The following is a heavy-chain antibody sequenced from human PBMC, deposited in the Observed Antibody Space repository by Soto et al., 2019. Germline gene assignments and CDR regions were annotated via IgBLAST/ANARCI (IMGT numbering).Heavy chain of an antibody. CDR2: INPISGGI. CDR1: GYTFTGYY. Sequence: ASVKVSCKASGYTFTGYYMHWVRQAPGQGLEWVGWINPISGGINFAQKFQGRVTMTRDTSISTAYMELSRLRSDDTAVYYCARDLPIVVVPAATKFYYGMDVWGQGXTVTVYS. V-gene: IGHV1-2*02. D-gene: IGHD2-2*01. J-gene: IGHJ6*02. CDR3: ARDLPIVVVPAATKFYYGMDV.